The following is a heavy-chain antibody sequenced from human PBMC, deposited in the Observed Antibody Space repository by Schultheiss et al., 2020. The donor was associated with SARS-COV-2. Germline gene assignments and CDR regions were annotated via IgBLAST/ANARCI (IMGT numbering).Heavy chain of an antibody. CDR2: INSDGSST. D-gene: IGHD1-26*01. Sequence: GGSLRLSCAASGFTFSSYGMHWVRQAPGKGLVWVSRINSDGSSTSYADSVKGRFTISRDNAKNTLYLQMNSLRAEDTAVYYCARGSQWDRTMDVWGQGTTVTVSS. V-gene: IGHV3-74*01. J-gene: IGHJ6*02. CDR1: GFTFSSYG. CDR3: ARGSQWDRTMDV.